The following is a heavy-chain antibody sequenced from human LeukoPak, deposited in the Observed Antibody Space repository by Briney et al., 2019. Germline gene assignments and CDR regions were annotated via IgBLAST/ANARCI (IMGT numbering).Heavy chain of an antibody. CDR2: IYYSGST. V-gene: IGHV4-30-4*01. CDR3: ARDLGYYGSGTIDY. CDR1: GGSISSGDYY. J-gene: IGHJ4*02. Sequence: SETLSLTCTVSGGSISSGDYYWSWIRQPPGKGLEWIGYIYYSGSTYYNPSLKSRVTISVDTSKNQFSLKLSPVTAADTAVYYCARDLGYYGSGTIDYWGQGTLVTVSS. D-gene: IGHD3-10*01.